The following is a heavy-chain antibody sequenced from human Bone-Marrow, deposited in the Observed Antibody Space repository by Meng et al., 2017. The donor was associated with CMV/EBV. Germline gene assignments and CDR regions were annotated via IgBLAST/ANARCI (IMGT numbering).Heavy chain of an antibody. CDR1: GYAFNTYG. J-gene: IGHJ6*02. CDR2: ISGYNGDT. CDR3: ARDSKGAAPGYYYGMDV. V-gene: IGHV1-18*01. D-gene: IGHD6-6*01. Sequence: ASVKVSCKASGYAFNTYGISWVRQAPGQGLEWMGWISGYNGDTNYAQKLQGRVTMTTDTSTSTAYMELRSLRSDDTAVYYCARDSKGAAPGYYYGMDVWGQGTTVTVSS.